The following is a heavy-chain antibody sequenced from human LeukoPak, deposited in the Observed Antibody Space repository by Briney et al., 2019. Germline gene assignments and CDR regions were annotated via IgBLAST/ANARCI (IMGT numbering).Heavy chain of an antibody. V-gene: IGHV1-18*01. CDR3: ARDLRKGIVVVVAATRPLDY. Sequence: ASVKVSCKASGYTFTSYGISWVRQAPGQGLEWMGWISAYNGNTNYAQKLQGRVTMTTDTSTSTAYMELRSLRSDDTAVYYCARDLRKGIVVVVAATRPLDYWGQGTLVTVSS. J-gene: IGHJ4*02. CDR1: GYTFTSYG. CDR2: ISAYNGNT. D-gene: IGHD2-15*01.